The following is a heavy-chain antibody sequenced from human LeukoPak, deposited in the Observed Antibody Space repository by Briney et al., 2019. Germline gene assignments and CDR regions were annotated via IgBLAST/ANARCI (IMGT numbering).Heavy chain of an antibody. CDR1: GFTFDDYG. CDR3: AKDRVVRGSLYYFDY. V-gene: IGHV3-9*01. Sequence: GRSLRLSCVASGFTFDDYGMHWVRQAPGKGLEWVSGISWNSGDTGYADSVKGRFTISRDNSKNTLYLQMNSLRAEDTAVYYCAKDRVVRGSLYYFDYWGQGTLVTVSS. D-gene: IGHD3-10*01. CDR2: ISWNSGDT. J-gene: IGHJ4*02.